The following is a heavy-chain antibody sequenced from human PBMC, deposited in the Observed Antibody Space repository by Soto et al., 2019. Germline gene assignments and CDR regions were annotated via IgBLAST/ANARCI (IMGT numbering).Heavy chain of an antibody. J-gene: IGHJ5*02. D-gene: IGHD3-10*01. Sequence: EVQLLESGGGLVQPGGSLRLSCAASGFTFSSYAMSWVRQTPGKGLEWVSAISGSGDSTYYADSVKGRFTISRDNSKNTLDLQMNSLRAEDTAVYYCAKLRWGSDNWFDPWGQGTLVNVSS. CDR1: GFTFSSYA. CDR3: AKLRWGSDNWFDP. CDR2: ISGSGDST. V-gene: IGHV3-23*01.